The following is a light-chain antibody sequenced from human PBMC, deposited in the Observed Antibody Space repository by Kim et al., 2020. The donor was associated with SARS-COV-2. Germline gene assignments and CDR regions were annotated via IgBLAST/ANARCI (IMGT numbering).Light chain of an antibody. CDR1: QSVLYSSNNKNY. Sequence: ATINCRSSQSVLYSSNNKNYLAWFQQKPGQPLKLLIYWASSRESGVPDRFSGSGSGTDFTLTISSLQAEDVAIYYCQQYYSKARTFGKGTKVDIK. J-gene: IGKJ1*01. V-gene: IGKV4-1*01. CDR3: QQYYSKART. CDR2: WAS.